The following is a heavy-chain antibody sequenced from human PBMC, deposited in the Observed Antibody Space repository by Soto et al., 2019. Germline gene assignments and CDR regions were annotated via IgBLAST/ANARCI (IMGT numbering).Heavy chain of an antibody. CDR3: ARPLSSTAMAYDV. CDR1: GYSSTSYW. J-gene: IGHJ6*02. V-gene: IGHV5-51*01. Sequence: GESLKISCQGSGYSSTSYWIGWVRQMPGKGLEWMGIIYPGDSDTRYSPSFQGQVTISADKSISTAYLQWSSLKASDTAMYYCARPLSSTAMAYDVWGQGTTVTVSS. CDR2: IYPGDSDT. D-gene: IGHD5-18*01.